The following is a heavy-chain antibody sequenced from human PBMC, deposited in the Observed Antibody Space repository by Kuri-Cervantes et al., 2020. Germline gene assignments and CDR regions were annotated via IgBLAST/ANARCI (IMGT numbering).Heavy chain of an antibody. J-gene: IGHJ3*02. CDR1: GDSVSSNSVA. D-gene: IGHD1-26*01. CDR3: ARDLVGATTDNAFDI. Sequence: LRLSCAISGDSVSSNSVAWNWIRQSPSRGLEWLGRTYYRSKWYNDYAVSVKSRITMNPDTAKNQLSLQLNSVTPEDTAVYYCARDLVGATTDNAFDIWGQGTMVTVSS. CDR2: TYYRSKWYN. V-gene: IGHV6-1*01.